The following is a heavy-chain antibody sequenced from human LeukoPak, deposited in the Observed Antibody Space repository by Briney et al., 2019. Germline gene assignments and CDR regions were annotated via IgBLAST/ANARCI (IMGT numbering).Heavy chain of an antibody. Sequence: PGGSRRLSCAASGFTVSNYYMSWVCQAPGTGLEWVSVLYSGGTANYADSVMGRFTVSRDNSRNTLSLQMNSLRAEDTAVYYCARAYGSGWDNYFDYWGQGTLVTVSS. CDR3: ARAYGSGWDNYFDY. J-gene: IGHJ4*02. V-gene: IGHV3-53*01. D-gene: IGHD6-19*01. CDR2: LYSGGTA. CDR1: GFTVSNYY.